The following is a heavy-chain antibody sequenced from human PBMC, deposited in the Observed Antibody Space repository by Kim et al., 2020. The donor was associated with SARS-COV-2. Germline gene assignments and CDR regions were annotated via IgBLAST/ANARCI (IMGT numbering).Heavy chain of an antibody. J-gene: IGHJ6*02. D-gene: IGHD2-2*01. Sequence: YSQKFQGRITITRETSASTAYMELSNLRSEDTAVYYCARWGGTSTQYGMDVWGQGTTVTVSS. CDR3: ARWGGTSTQYGMDV. V-gene: IGHV1-3*01.